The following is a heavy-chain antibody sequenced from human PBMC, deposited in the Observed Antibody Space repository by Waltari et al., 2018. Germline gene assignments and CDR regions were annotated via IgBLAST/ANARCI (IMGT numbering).Heavy chain of an antibody. D-gene: IGHD3-3*01. V-gene: IGHV3-66*02. J-gene: IGHJ4*02. Sequence: DVRLLESGGGLVRTGGSLRLTCAASGFTVSYTRMSWVRQAPGQGLEWVSVIYPAGSTYHADSVLGRFTISRDVSQNTLYLQMNNLRPEDTAVYYCATARDEFTASIFFDHWGQGALVSVSS. CDR2: IYPAGST. CDR3: ATARDEFTASIFFDH. CDR1: GFTVSYTR.